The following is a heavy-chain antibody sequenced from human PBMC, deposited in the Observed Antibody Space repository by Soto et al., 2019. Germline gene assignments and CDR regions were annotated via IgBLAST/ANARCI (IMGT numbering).Heavy chain of an antibody. Sequence: EVQLLESGGGLVQPGGSLRLSCAASGFTFSSYAMSWVRQAPGKGLEWVSAISGSGGSTYYADSVKGRFTISRDNSKNTRYLQRNTLRAEDTAVYYCAKDRGNYYGSENWFDPWGQGSLVTVSS. CDR2: ISGSGGST. CDR3: AKDRGNYYGSENWFDP. CDR1: GFTFSSYA. D-gene: IGHD3-10*01. V-gene: IGHV3-23*01. J-gene: IGHJ5*02.